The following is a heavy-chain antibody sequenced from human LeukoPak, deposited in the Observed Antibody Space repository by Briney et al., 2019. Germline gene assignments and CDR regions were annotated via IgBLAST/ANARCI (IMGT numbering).Heavy chain of an antibody. CDR2: ISGSGGST. V-gene: IGHV3-23*01. D-gene: IGHD6-19*01. CDR3: AKPHSSGWFRGVFDY. J-gene: IGHJ4*02. Sequence: GGSLRLSCVSSGYTFNNYAMNWVRQAPGKGLEWVSAISGSGGSTYYADSVKGRFTISRDNSKNTLYLQMNSLRAEDTAVYYCAKPHSSGWFRGVFDYWGQGTLVTVSS. CDR1: GYTFNNYA.